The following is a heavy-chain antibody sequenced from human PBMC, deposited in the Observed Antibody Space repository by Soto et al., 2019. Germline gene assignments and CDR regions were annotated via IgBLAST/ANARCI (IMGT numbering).Heavy chain of an antibody. CDR2: IYYSGST. V-gene: IGHV4-31*03. CDR3: ARERIAAAAIY. Sequence: QVQLQESGPGLVKPSQTLSLTCTVSGGSISSGGYYWSWIRQHPGKGLEWIGYIYYSGSTYYNPSRKSRVTRPVDTSKNQFSLNLTSVTAADTAVYYCARERIAAAAIYWGQGTLVTVSS. D-gene: IGHD6-13*01. J-gene: IGHJ4*02. CDR1: GGSISSGGYY.